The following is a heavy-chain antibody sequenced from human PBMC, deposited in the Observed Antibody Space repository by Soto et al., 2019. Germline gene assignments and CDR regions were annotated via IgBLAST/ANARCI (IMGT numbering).Heavy chain of an antibody. V-gene: IGHV3-21*01. Sequence: EVPLVESGGGLVKPGGSLRLSCAASGFTFSSYSMIWVRQAPGKGLEWVSSISVNSRYIYYADSVQGRFTISRDNAKNSLFLQMDSLRAEDTAVYFCARGKILLGWGQGTLVTVSS. CDR3: ARGKILLG. D-gene: IGHD3-10*01. CDR1: GFTFSSYS. CDR2: ISVNSRYI. J-gene: IGHJ4*02.